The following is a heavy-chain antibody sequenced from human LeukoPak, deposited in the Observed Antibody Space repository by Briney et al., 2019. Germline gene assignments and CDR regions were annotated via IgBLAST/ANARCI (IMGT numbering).Heavy chain of an antibody. CDR1: GFTFSSYS. V-gene: IGHV3-21*01. CDR2: ISSSSSYI. Sequence: GGSLRLSRAASGFTFSSYSMNWVRQAPGKGLEWVSSISSSSSYIYYADSVKGRFTISRDNAKNSLYLQMNSLRAEDTAVYYCAREGPVQQQLSYYGMDVWGQGTTVTVSS. D-gene: IGHD6-13*01. CDR3: AREGPVQQQLSYYGMDV. J-gene: IGHJ6*02.